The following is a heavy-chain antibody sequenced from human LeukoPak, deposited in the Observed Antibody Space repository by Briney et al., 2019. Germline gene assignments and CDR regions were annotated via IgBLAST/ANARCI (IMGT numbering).Heavy chain of an antibody. CDR1: GFTFGDYA. CDR3: TRGGYSGLNWFDP. D-gene: IGHD5-12*01. J-gene: IGHJ5*02. Sequence: GGSLRLSCTASGFTFGDYAMNWVRQAPGKGREWGGFIRSKAYGGTTEYAASVKGRFTISRDDSKSITYLQMNSLKTEDTAVYYCTRGGYSGLNWFDPWGQGTLVTVSS. V-gene: IGHV3-49*04. CDR2: IRSKAYGGTT.